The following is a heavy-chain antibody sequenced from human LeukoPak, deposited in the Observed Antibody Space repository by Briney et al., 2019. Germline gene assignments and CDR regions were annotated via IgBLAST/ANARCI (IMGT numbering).Heavy chain of an antibody. CDR2: ISVRGGST. J-gene: IGHJ4*02. CDR3: AKEDSTKPFDY. Sequence: GGSLRLSCAVSGFAFSGYAMSWVRQAPGKGLEWVAAISVRGGSTYYADSVKGRFTISRDNSKNTLYLQMNSLRAEDTAVYYCAKEDSTKPFDYWGQGTLVTVSS. CDR1: GFAFSGYA. D-gene: IGHD4-11*01. V-gene: IGHV3-23*01.